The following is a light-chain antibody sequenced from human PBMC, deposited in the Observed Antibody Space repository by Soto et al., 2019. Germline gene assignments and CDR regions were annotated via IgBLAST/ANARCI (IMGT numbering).Light chain of an antibody. Sequence: QSVLTQPASVSGSPGQSITISCTGTSSDVGGYKYVSWYQQRPGKAPKLMIYDGSNRPSGVSNRFSGSKSGNTASLTISGLQAEDEGDYYCSSYTSSTTLVFGGGTKLTVL. V-gene: IGLV2-14*01. CDR3: SSYTSSTTLV. CDR1: SSDVGGYKY. J-gene: IGLJ2*01. CDR2: DGS.